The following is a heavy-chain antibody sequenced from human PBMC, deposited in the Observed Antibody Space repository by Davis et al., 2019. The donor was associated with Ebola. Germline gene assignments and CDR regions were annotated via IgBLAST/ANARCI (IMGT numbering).Heavy chain of an antibody. CDR2: VSGSGGGT. D-gene: IGHD3-10*02. V-gene: IGHV3-23*01. CDR1: GFTFSSYA. CDR3: AKGMFGDYAFFDY. Sequence: PGGSLRLSCAASGFTFSSYAMSWVRQAPGKGLEWVSSVSGSGGGTFYAGFVKGRFTISRDNAKSTLYLQMNSLGAEDAAVYYCAKGMFGDYAFFDYWGQGILVTVSS. J-gene: IGHJ4*02.